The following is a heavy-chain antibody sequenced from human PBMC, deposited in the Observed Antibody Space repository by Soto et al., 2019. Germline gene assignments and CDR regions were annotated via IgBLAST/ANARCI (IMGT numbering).Heavy chain of an antibody. Sequence: GGSLRLSCAASGFTFSSYAMSWVRQAPGKGLEWVSAISGSGGSTYYADSVKGRFTISRDNSKNTLYLQMNSLRAEDTAVYYCAKFITRVATTPTGFDYWGQGTLVTVSS. CDR3: AKFITRVATTPTGFDY. J-gene: IGHJ4*02. CDR1: GFTFSSYA. CDR2: ISGSGGST. V-gene: IGHV3-23*01. D-gene: IGHD5-12*01.